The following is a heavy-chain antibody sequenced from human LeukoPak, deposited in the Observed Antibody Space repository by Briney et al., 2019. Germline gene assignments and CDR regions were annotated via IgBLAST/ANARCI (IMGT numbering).Heavy chain of an antibody. D-gene: IGHD5-24*01. CDR3: ARMVQMATNGGYHFDY. CDR1: GGSISSSNW. Sequence: PSGTLSLTCAVSGGSISSSNWWTWVRQPPGKGLQWIGEIYHSGNTNYNPSLKSRVTISVDKSKNQFYLKVSSVTAADTAVYYCARMVQMATNGGYHFDYWGQGTLVTVSS. V-gene: IGHV4-4*02. J-gene: IGHJ4*02. CDR2: IYHSGNT.